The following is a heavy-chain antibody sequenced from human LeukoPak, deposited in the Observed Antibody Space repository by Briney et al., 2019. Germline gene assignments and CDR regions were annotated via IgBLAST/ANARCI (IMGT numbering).Heavy chain of an antibody. V-gene: IGHV4-59*01. Sequence: PSETLSLTCTVSGGSISSYYWSWIRQPPGKGLEWIGYIYYSGSTNYNPSLKSRVTISVDTSKNQFSLKLSSVTAADTAVYYCAGAHIRGGPTMVRGVILGYWGQGTLVTVSS. CDR1: GGSISSYY. J-gene: IGHJ4*02. CDR3: AGAHIRGGPTMVRGVILGY. D-gene: IGHD3-10*01. CDR2: IYYSGST.